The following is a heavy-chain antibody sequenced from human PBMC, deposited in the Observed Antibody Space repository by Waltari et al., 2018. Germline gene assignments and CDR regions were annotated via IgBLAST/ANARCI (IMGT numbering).Heavy chain of an antibody. D-gene: IGHD2-21*02. J-gene: IGHJ4*02. V-gene: IGHV1-8*01. Sequence: QVQLVQSGAEVKKPGASVKVSCKASGYTFPSSDINWVRQAPEQGLEWMGWMNPNSGNTGYAQKFQGRVTMTRNTSISTAYMELSSLRSEDTAVYYCARGPRAYCGGDCYSGDYWGQGTLVTVSS. CDR1: GYTFPSSD. CDR2: MNPNSGNT. CDR3: ARGPRAYCGGDCYSGDY.